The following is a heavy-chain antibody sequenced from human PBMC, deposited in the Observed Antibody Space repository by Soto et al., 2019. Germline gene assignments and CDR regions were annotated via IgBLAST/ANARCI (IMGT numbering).Heavy chain of an antibody. Sequence: SVKVSCKASGGTFSSYAISWVRQAPGQGLEWMGGIIPIFGTANYAQKFQGRVTITADESTSTAYMELSSLRSEDTAVYYCARGAYCSSTSCYPTFNYYYYGMDVWGQGTTVTVSS. CDR1: GGTFSSYA. V-gene: IGHV1-69*13. CDR2: IIPIFGTA. J-gene: IGHJ6*02. CDR3: ARGAYCSSTSCYPTFNYYYYGMDV. D-gene: IGHD2-2*01.